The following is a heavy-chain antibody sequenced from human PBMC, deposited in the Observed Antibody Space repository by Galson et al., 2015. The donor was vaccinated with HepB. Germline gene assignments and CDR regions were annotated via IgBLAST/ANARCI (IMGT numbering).Heavy chain of an antibody. D-gene: IGHD2-2*01. CDR3: ASRYCSSTSCLSGGGY. Sequence: SLRLSCAASGFTFSSYSMNWVRQAPGKGLEWVSSISSSSSYIYYADSVKGRFTISSDNAKNSLYLQMNSLRADDTAVYYCASRYCSSTSCLSGGGYWGQGTLVTVSS. J-gene: IGHJ4*02. CDR1: GFTFSSYS. CDR2: ISSSSSYI. V-gene: IGHV3-21*01.